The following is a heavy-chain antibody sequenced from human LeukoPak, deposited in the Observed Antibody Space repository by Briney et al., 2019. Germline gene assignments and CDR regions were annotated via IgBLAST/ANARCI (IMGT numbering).Heavy chain of an antibody. V-gene: IGHV4-4*02. CDR3: TREAQWGGYFYGMDV. CDR2: IYHGGTT. CDR1: GGSISSTNW. D-gene: IGHD1-26*01. Sequence: SETLSLTCAVSGGSISSTNWWSWVRQPPGKGLEWIGEIYHGGTTNYNPSLKSRVTISVDKSKNQFSLNLSSVTAADTAIYYCTREAQWGGYFYGMDVWGKGITVTVSS. J-gene: IGHJ6*04.